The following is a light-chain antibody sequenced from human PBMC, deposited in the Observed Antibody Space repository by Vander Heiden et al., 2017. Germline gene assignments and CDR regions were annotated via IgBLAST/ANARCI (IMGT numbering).Light chain of an antibody. V-gene: IGKV3-15*01. J-gene: IGKJ4*01. Sequence: IVMTQSPPTLSVSAGERATLSCRASQIIGNLLAWYQQRPGQAPRLLIYAASSRATGIPARFSGSGSGTEFSLTISSLQSEDFAVYYCQQHHAWPLTFGGGTKVEIK. CDR1: QIIGNL. CDR2: AAS. CDR3: QQHHAWPLT.